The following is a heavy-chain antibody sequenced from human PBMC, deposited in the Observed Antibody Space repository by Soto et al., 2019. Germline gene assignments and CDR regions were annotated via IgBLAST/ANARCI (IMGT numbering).Heavy chain of an antibody. CDR2: IYNGGST. D-gene: IGHD6-19*01. J-gene: IGHJ4*02. Sequence: SETLSLTCTASGASVTSKYWSWIRQPPGKGLEWIGHIYNGGSTKYNPSLKSRVIISVDMSRNQVSLKLTSVTAADTVVYYCAQTTGWPGFDFWGPGALVTVSS. CDR1: GASVTSKY. V-gene: IGHV4-59*02. CDR3: AQTTGWPGFDF.